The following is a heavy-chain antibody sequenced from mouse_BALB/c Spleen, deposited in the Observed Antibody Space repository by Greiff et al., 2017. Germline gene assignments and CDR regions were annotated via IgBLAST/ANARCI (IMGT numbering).Heavy chain of an antibody. CDR1: GYSFTGYY. D-gene: IGHD6-1*01. V-gene: IGHV1-31*01. Sequence: VQLQQSGPELVKPGASVKISCKASGYSFTGYYMHWVKQSHVKSLEWIGRINPYNGATSYNQNFKDKASLTVDKSSSTAYMELQSLTSEDSAVYYCARSERASAWFAYWGQGTLVAVSA. J-gene: IGHJ3*01. CDR2: INPYNGAT. CDR3: ARSERASAWFAY.